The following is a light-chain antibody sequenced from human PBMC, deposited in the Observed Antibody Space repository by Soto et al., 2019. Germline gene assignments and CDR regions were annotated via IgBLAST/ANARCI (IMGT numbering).Light chain of an antibody. J-gene: IGLJ2*01. Sequence: SYELTQPPSVSVSPGQTANIPCSGNNLGNKDASWYQQKAGQSPVLVIYEDSKRPSGIPERFSGSNSGDTATLTISGTQAMDEADYYCQTWDYGSVVFGGGTKLTVL. CDR1: NLGNKD. CDR3: QTWDYGSVV. V-gene: IGLV3-1*01. CDR2: EDS.